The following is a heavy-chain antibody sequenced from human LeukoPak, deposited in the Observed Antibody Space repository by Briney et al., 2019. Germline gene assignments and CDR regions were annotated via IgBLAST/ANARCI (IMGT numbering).Heavy chain of an antibody. D-gene: IGHD5-12*01. J-gene: IGHJ4*02. V-gene: IGHV3-30*02. Sequence: PGGSLRLSCAASGFTFSSYGMHWVRQAPGKGLEWVAFIRYDGSYKYYADSVKGRFTISRDNSKNTLYLQMNSLRAEDTAVYYCALMRGYSGYDSPWDYWGQGTLVTVSS. CDR1: GFTFSSYG. CDR2: IRYDGSYK. CDR3: ALMRGYSGYDSPWDY.